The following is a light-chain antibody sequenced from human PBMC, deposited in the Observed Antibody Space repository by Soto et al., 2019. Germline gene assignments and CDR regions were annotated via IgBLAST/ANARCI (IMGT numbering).Light chain of an antibody. CDR1: SSNIGSHT. CDR3: AAWDDSLNGRGV. CDR2: SNN. V-gene: IGLV1-44*01. J-gene: IGLJ1*01. Sequence: QSVLTQPPSASGTPGQRVTISCSGSSSNIGSHTVNWYQQLPGTAPKLLIYSNNQRPSGVPDRFSGSKSGTSASLAISGLQSEDEADYYCAAWDDSLNGRGVFGTGTKVTAL.